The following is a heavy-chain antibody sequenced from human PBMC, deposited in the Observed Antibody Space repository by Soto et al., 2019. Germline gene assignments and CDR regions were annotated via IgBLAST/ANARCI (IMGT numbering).Heavy chain of an antibody. D-gene: IGHD3-22*01. J-gene: IGHJ4*02. CDR1: GFTFSSYA. V-gene: IGHV3-23*01. CDR3: TAQITYYYDSSGSDFDY. Sequence: GGSLRLSCAASGFTFSSYAMSWVRQAPGKGLEWVSAISGSGGSTYYADSVKGRFTISRDNSKNTLYLQMNSLRAEDTAVYYCTAQITYYYDSSGSDFDYWGRGTLVTVSS. CDR2: ISGSGGST.